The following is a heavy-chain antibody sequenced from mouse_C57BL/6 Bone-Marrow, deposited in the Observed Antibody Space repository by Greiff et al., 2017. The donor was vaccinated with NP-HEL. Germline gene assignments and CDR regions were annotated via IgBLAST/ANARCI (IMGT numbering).Heavy chain of an antibody. CDR3: ARRPPYYGSSYYYAMDY. CDR1: GFTFSDYY. Sequence: EVNVVESGGGLVQPGGSLKLSCAASGFTFSDYYMYWVRQTPEKRLEWVAYISNGGGSTYYPDTVKGRFTISRDNAKNTLYLQMSRLKSEDTAMYYCARRPPYYGSSYYYAMDYWGQGTSVTVSS. V-gene: IGHV5-12*01. CDR2: ISNGGGST. D-gene: IGHD1-1*01. J-gene: IGHJ4*01.